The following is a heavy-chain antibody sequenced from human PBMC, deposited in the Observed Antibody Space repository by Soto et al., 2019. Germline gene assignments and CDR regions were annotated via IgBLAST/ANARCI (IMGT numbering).Heavy chain of an antibody. CDR2: IYTTGST. CDR1: GGSMSNYY. Sequence: KTSETLSLTCTVSGGSMSNYYWSWIRQPAGKGLEWIGRIYTTGSTHYNPSLKSRVTLSIGMSKNQFSLKLNSVTAADTAVYYCARELPSIYEILTGHFDHWGQGTLVTVSS. J-gene: IGHJ4*02. V-gene: IGHV4-4*07. D-gene: IGHD3-9*01. CDR3: ARELPSIYEILTGHFDH.